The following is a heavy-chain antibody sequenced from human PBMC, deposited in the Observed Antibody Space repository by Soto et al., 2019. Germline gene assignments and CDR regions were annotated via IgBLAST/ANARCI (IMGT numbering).Heavy chain of an antibody. J-gene: IGHJ6*02. V-gene: IGHV5-51*01. CDR1: GYSFTTYW. CDR3: ARHEQFYYSYYGMDV. CDR2: ISPGDSDI. Sequence: GESLKISCKTSGYSFTTYWLAWVRQMPGKGLEWVGIISPGDSDIRYSPSFQGHVTISADRSITTAYLQWSSLKSSDTAIYYCARHEQFYYSYYGMDVWGQGTAVTVSS.